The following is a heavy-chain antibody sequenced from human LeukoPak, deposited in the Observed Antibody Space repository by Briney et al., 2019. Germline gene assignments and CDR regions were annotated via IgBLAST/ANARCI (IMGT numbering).Heavy chain of an antibody. V-gene: IGHV1-18*01. Sequence: ASVKVSCKASGYTFTSYGISWVRQAPGQGLEWMGWISAYNGNTNYAQKLQGRVTMTTDTSTSTAYMELRSLRSDDTAVYYCARDAPLIGVVVVAAKRSFDYWGQGTLVTVSS. CDR1: GYTFTSYG. CDR3: ARDAPLIGVVVVAAKRSFDY. CDR2: ISAYNGNT. J-gene: IGHJ4*02. D-gene: IGHD2-15*01.